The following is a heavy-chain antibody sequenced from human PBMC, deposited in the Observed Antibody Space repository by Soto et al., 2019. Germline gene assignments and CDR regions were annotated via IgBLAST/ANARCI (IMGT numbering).Heavy chain of an antibody. Sequence: SDTLSLTCTVTSAPVSSTTYTWGWIRQPPGKGLEWVASVYYGGRSYYNPSLNSRVTISVDTSKNQFSLKMTSVSAADTAVCYCARLNGYCIRGSCHGHYAMDVWGQGTTVT. D-gene: IGHD2-15*01. CDR3: ARLNGYCIRGSCHGHYAMDV. V-gene: IGHV4-39*01. CDR1: SAPVSSTTYT. CDR2: VYYGGRS. J-gene: IGHJ6*02.